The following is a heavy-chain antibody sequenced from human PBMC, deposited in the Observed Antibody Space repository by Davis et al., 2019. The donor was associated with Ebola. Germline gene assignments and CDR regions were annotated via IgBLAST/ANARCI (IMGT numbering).Heavy chain of an antibody. CDR2: MNPNSGST. D-gene: IGHD2-21*01. Sequence: AASVKVSCKASGYTFTSYDINWVRQATGQGLEWMGWMNPNSGSTGYTQKFQGRVTMTRDTSTSTVYMELSSLRSEDTAVYYCARDGLVVPIDYWGQGTLVTVSS. V-gene: IGHV1-8*01. CDR3: ARDGLVVPIDY. CDR1: GYTFTSYD. J-gene: IGHJ4*02.